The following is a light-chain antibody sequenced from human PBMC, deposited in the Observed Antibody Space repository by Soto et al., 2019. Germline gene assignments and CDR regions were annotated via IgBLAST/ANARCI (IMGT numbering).Light chain of an antibody. J-gene: IGLJ1*01. CDR3: CSYAGSYV. CDR2: DVS. CDR1: SSDFGGYNY. Sequence: QSVLTQPRSLSGSLGQSVTISCTGTSSDFGGYNYVSWYQQHPRKAPKLMIYDVSKRPSGVPDRFSGSKSGNTASLTISGLQAEDEADYYCCSYAGSYVFGTGTKVTVL. V-gene: IGLV2-11*01.